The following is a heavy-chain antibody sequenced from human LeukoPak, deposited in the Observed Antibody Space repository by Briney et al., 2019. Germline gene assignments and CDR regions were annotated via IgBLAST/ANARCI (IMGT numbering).Heavy chain of an antibody. CDR1: GYTFTGYY. V-gene: IGHV1-2*02. CDR3: ARAGGGYSSGWGAFDI. D-gene: IGHD5-18*01. Sequence: ASVKVPCKASGYTFTGYYIHWVRQAPGQGLEWMGWINPDSGGTSSAQKFQGRVTMTRDTSISTAYMELNRLRSDDTAVYYCARAGGGYSSGWGAFDIWGQGTMVTVS. J-gene: IGHJ3*02. CDR2: INPDSGGT.